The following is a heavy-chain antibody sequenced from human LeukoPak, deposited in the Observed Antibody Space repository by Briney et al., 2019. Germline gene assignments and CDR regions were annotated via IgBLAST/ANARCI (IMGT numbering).Heavy chain of an antibody. Sequence: KAGGSPRLSCAASGFTFSDYYMSWIRQAPGKGLEWVSYISSSGSTIYYADPVKGRFTISRDNAKNSLYLQMNSLRAEDTAVYYCASFSAPKLLWFGDSRLAGRTDAFDIWGQGTMVTVSS. D-gene: IGHD3-10*01. J-gene: IGHJ3*02. CDR3: ASFSAPKLLWFGDSRLAGRTDAFDI. CDR2: ISSSGSTI. CDR1: GFTFSDYY. V-gene: IGHV3-11*01.